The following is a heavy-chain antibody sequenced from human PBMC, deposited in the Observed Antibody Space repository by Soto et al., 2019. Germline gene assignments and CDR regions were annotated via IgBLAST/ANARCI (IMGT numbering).Heavy chain of an antibody. D-gene: IGHD3-22*01. CDR2: IYHSGST. V-gene: IGHV4-4*02. J-gene: IGHJ6*02. Sequence: SETLSLTCAVSGGSISSSNWWSWVRQPPGKGLEWIGEIYHSGSTNYNPSLKSRVTISVDKSKNQFSLKLSSVTAADTAVYYCARGRPSHYYDSSGPMDVWGQGTTVT. CDR3: ARGRPSHYYDSSGPMDV. CDR1: GGSISSSNW.